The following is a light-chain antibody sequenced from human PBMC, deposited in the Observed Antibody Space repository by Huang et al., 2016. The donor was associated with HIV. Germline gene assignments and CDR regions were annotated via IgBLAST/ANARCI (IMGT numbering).Light chain of an antibody. Sequence: DIQMTQSPSSLSASVGDRVTITGQASQDITNYLNWYQQKPGKAPKLLIYDASNWETGVPSRFSGSGSGTDFTFTISSLQPEDIATYYCQQYDNLPLTFGGGTKVEIK. CDR1: QDITNY. CDR2: DAS. V-gene: IGKV1-33*01. J-gene: IGKJ4*01. CDR3: QQYDNLPLT.